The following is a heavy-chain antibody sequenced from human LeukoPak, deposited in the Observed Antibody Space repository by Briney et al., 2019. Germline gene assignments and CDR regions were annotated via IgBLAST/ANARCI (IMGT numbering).Heavy chain of an antibody. J-gene: IGHJ4*02. D-gene: IGHD5-18*01. V-gene: IGHV3-7*01. CDR3: ASNGEYSSLAPFDY. CDR1: GFTFSRYW. Sequence: PGGSLRLSCAASGFTFSRYWMNWVRLAPGKGLEWVANINQDGSEKYYVDSVKGRFTISRDNAKSSLYLQMNSLRAEDTAVYYCASNGEYSSLAPFDYWGQGTLVTVSS. CDR2: INQDGSEK.